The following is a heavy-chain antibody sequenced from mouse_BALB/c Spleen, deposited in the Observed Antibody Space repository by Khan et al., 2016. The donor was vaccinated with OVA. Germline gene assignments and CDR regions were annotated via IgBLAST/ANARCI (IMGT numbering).Heavy chain of an antibody. Sequence: EVKVVESGGDLVKPGGSLKLSCAASGFTFSTYGMSWVRQTPDKRLEWVATVSTGGGYTYYPDSVKGRFTISRDNAKNTLYLQRSGLKSEDTAMFYCTRLAYYYDSEGFAYWGQGTLVTVSA. CDR1: GFTFSTYG. CDR3: TRLAYYYDSEGFAY. J-gene: IGHJ3*01. D-gene: IGHD1-1*01. CDR2: VSTGGGYT. V-gene: IGHV5-6*01.